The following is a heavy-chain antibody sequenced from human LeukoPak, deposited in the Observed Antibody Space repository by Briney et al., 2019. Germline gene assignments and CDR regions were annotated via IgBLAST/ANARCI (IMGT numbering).Heavy chain of an antibody. CDR1: RFTFSNYG. V-gene: IGHV3-33*01. J-gene: IGHJ4*02. Sequence: PGRSLRLSCAASRFTFSNYGMHWVRQAPGKGLEWVAVIWYDGSNKYHADSVKGRFTVSRDNSKNTLYLQMNSLRAEDTAVYYCARDKAAAFDCWGQGTLVTVSS. CDR2: IWYDGSNK. CDR3: ARDKAAAFDC. D-gene: IGHD2-15*01.